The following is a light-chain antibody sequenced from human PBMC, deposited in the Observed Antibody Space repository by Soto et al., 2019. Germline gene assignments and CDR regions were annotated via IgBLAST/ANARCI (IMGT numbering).Light chain of an antibody. CDR1: QSVSSN. CDR2: GAS. V-gene: IGKV3-15*01. CDR3: QQRSNWPPTWT. J-gene: IGKJ1*01. Sequence: EIVMTQSPATLSVSPGERATLSCRASQSVSSNLAWYQQKPGQAPRLLIYGASTRATDTPVRFRGSRSGTDFTLTISSLEPEDFAVYYCQQRSNWPPTWTFGQGTKVDIK.